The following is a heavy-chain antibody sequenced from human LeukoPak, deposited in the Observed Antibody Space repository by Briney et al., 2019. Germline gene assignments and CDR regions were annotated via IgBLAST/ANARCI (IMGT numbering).Heavy chain of an antibody. D-gene: IGHD5-24*01. J-gene: IGHJ4*02. V-gene: IGHV4-39*07. CDR3: ASASRDDYLLYDY. CDR2: IYYSGST. Sequence: SETLSLTCTVSGGSISSSSYYWGWIRQPPGKGLEWIGSIYYSGSTYYNPSLKSRVTISVDTSKNQFSLKLSSVTAADTAVYYCASASRDDYLLYDYWGREPWSPSPQ. CDR1: GGSISSSSYY.